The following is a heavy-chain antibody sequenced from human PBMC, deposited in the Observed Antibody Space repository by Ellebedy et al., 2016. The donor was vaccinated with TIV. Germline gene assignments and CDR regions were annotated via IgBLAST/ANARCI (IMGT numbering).Heavy chain of an antibody. V-gene: IGHV3-49*03. D-gene: IGHD3-3*01. CDR1: GFTFGDYA. CDR2: IRSKAYGGTT. CDR3: TRAAYYDFWSGYYFEDFDY. J-gene: IGHJ4*02. Sequence: GGSLRLSCTASGFTFGDYAMSWFRQAPEKGLEWVGFIRSKAYGGTTEYAASVKGRFTISRDDSKSIAYLQMNSLKTEDTAVYYCTRAAYYDFWSGYYFEDFDYWGQGTLVTVSS.